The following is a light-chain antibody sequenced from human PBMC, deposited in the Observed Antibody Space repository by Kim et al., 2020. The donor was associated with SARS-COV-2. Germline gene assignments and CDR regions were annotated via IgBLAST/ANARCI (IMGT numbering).Light chain of an antibody. CDR1: LLRSYY. CDR2: AKN. CDR3: TSRDSSGNRLG. V-gene: IGLV3-19*01. J-gene: IGLJ3*02. Sequence: SSELTQDPAVSVALGQTVRFTCQVYLLRSYYSIWYQQKPGQAPVLVIFAKNNRPSGIPDRISGSSSGNTASLTISGAQAEDEADYYCTSRDSSGNRLGLGGGTQLTVL.